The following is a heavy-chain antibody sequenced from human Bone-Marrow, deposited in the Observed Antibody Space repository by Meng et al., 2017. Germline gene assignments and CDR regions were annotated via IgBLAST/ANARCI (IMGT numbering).Heavy chain of an antibody. V-gene: IGHV4-39*01. J-gene: IGHJ5*02. CDR1: RGSISSSSYY. CDR2: IYYSGST. Sequence: QLQLQEAGPGLVKPSETLLITCTVPRGSISSSSYYWGWIRQPPGKGLEWIGSIYYSGSTYYTPSLKSRVTISVDTSKNQFSLKLSSVTAADTAVYYCARQGFLEWLLYRGNWFDPWGQGTLVTVSS. D-gene: IGHD3-3*01. CDR3: ARQGFLEWLLYRGNWFDP.